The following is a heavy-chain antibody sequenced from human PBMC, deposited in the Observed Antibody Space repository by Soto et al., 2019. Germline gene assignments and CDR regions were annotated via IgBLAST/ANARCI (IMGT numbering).Heavy chain of an antibody. CDR2: ISGSGGST. J-gene: IGHJ5*02. Sequence: ELHLLESGGGLVQPGGSLRLSCAASGFTFSSYAMSWVRQAPGKGLGWVSAISGSGGSTYYADSVKGRFTISRDNSKNTLDLQMNSLRAEDTAVYYCAKGGDYGSGLFDPWGQGTLVTVSS. CDR1: GFTFSSYA. V-gene: IGHV3-23*01. D-gene: IGHD3-10*01. CDR3: AKGGDYGSGLFDP.